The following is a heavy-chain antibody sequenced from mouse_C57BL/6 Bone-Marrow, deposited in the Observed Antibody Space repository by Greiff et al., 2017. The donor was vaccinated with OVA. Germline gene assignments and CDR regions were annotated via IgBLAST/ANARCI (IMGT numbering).Heavy chain of an antibody. CDR2: IYPGSGNT. Sequence: QVQLQQSGAELVRPGASVKLSCKASGYTFTDYYINWVKQRPGQGLEWIARIYPGSGNTYYNEKFKGKATLTAEKSSSTAYMQLSSLTSEDSAVYFCATPLTYAMDYWGQGTSVTVSS. J-gene: IGHJ4*01. D-gene: IGHD4-1*01. CDR3: ATPLTYAMDY. CDR1: GYTFTDYY. V-gene: IGHV1-76*01.